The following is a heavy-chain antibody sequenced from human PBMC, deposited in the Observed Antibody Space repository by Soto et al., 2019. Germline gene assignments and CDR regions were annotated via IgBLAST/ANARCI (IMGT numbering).Heavy chain of an antibody. CDR2: IYHSGST. D-gene: IGHD6-25*01. V-gene: IGHV4-38-2*01. Sequence: PXETLSLTCAVSGYSISSGYYWCWIRQPPGKGLEWIGSIYHSGSTYYNPSLKSRVTISVDTSKNQFSLKLSSVTAADTAVYYCARVLGVPAEYYFDYWGQGTLVTVSS. CDR1: GYSISSGYY. CDR3: ARVLGVPAEYYFDY. J-gene: IGHJ4*02.